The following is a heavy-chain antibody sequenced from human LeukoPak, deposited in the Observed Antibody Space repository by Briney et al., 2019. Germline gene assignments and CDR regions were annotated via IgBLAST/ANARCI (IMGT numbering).Heavy chain of an antibody. J-gene: IGHJ5*02. V-gene: IGHV3-48*01. CDR1: GFTFSSYN. CDR3: AKEPRFSNWFDP. D-gene: IGHD3-3*01. Sequence: GGSLRLSCTVSGFTFSSYNLNWVRQAPGKGLEWLSYISSSSSTIYYADSVKGRFTISRDNSKNTLYLQMNSLRAEDTAVYYWAKEPRFSNWFDPWGQGTLVTVSS. CDR2: ISSSSSTI.